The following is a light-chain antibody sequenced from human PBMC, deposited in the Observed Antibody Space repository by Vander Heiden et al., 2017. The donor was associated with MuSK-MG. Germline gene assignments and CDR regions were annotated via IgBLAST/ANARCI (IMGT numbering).Light chain of an antibody. Sequence: EIVLTQSPGTLSLSPGERATLSCRASQSVSSSYLAWYQQKPGQAPRLLIYGASSSATGIPDRFSGSGSGTDFTLTIIRLEPEDFAVYYCHQDGSSPGTFGQGTKLEIK. CDR2: GAS. J-gene: IGKJ2*01. V-gene: IGKV3-20*01. CDR1: QSVSSSY. CDR3: HQDGSSPGT.